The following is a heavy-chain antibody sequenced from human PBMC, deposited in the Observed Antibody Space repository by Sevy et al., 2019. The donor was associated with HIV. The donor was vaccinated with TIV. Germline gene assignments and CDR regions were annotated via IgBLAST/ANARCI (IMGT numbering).Heavy chain of an antibody. CDR1: GGSVSSGSYY. Sequence: SETLSLTCTVSGGSVSSGSYYWRWIRQPPGKGLEWIGYIYYSGSTNYNPSLKSRVTISLDTSKDHFSLKMTSVTTADTAVYYCARDDPVMNAFDIWGQWTMVTVSS. CDR3: ARDDPVMNAFDI. D-gene: IGHD3-16*01. V-gene: IGHV4-61*03. CDR2: IYYSGST. J-gene: IGHJ3*02.